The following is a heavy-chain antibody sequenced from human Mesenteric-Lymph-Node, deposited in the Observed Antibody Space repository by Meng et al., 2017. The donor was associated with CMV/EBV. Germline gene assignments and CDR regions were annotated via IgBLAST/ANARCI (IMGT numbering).Heavy chain of an antibody. D-gene: IGHD1-7*01. V-gene: IGHV3-30*04. CDR3: AKAPPIGVPPTTYLEPDP. J-gene: IGHJ5*02. CDR1: GFTFSSYA. Sequence: GESLKISCAASGFTFSSYAMHWVRQAPGKGLEWVAVISYDGTNKYYADSVKGRFTISRDNSKNTLYLQMNSLRAEDTAIYYCAKAPPIGVPPTTYLEPDPWGQGTLVTVSS. CDR2: ISYDGTNK.